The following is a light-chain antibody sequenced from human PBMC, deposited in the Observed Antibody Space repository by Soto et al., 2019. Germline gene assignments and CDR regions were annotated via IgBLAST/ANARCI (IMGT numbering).Light chain of an antibody. Sequence: QSVLIQPRSVSGSPGQSVTISCTGTSSDVGHYNFVSWYQHHPGKAPKPMIYRVSQRPSGVPDRFSGSKSGDTASLTISGLPAEDEADYYCCSFAGSNTYVVFGGGT. CDR2: RVS. J-gene: IGLJ2*01. CDR3: CSFAGSNTYVV. V-gene: IGLV2-11*01. CDR1: SSDVGHYNF.